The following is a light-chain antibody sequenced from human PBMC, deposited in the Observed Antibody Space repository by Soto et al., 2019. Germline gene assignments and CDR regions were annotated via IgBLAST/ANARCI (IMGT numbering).Light chain of an antibody. CDR1: SSGIRDYNY. Sequence: QSVLTQPASVSGSPGQSITISCTGTSSGIRDYNYVSWYQQLPGNAPKLIMFEVSNRPSGISNRFSGSKSGNKASLTLSGIQAEDEADYYCSSKSPDFFGTGTKHTVL. CDR3: SSKSPDF. CDR2: EVS. V-gene: IGLV2-14*01. J-gene: IGLJ1*01.